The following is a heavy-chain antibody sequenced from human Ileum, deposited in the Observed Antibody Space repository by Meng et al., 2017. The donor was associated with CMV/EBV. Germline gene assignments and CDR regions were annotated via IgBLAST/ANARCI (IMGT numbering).Heavy chain of an antibody. Sequence: SFSGYYWSWVRQPPGKGLEWIGEINHSGRTNYTPSLKSRVTISVDTSKNQFSLKLSSVTAADTAVYYCARGQGPGGQLERRINWYFDLWGRGTLVTVSS. CDR3: ARGQGPGGQLERRINWYFDL. CDR1: SFSGYY. CDR2: INHSGRT. V-gene: IGHV4-34*01. J-gene: IGHJ2*01. D-gene: IGHD1-1*01.